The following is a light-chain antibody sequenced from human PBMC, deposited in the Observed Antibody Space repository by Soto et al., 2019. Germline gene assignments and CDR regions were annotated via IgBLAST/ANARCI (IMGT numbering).Light chain of an antibody. V-gene: IGKV3-20*01. CDR3: QQYGSSQYT. J-gene: IGKJ2*01. CDR1: QSVSSSY. CDR2: GGS. Sequence: IVFTPSPGTLSLSPGERATPSCRASQSVSSSYLAWYQQKPGQSPRLVIYGGSTRAIGIPARFSGSGSGTDFTLTISRLEPEDFAIYYCQQYGSSQYTFGQGTKVDIK.